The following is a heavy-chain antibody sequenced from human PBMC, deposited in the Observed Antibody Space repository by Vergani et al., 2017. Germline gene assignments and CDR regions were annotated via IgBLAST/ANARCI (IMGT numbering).Heavy chain of an antibody. CDR2: IYTSGST. V-gene: IGHV4-61*02. J-gene: IGHJ6*04. CDR3: ARDSRDDFWSGYYMDV. Sequence: QVQLQESGPGLVKPSQTLSLTCTVSGCSISSGSYYWSWIRQPAGKGLEWIWRIYTSGSTNYNPSLKSRVTMSVHTSKNQFSRNLSSVPPSDTALYYCARDSRDDFWSGYYMDVWGKGTTVTVSS. CDR1: GCSISSGSYY. D-gene: IGHD3-3*01.